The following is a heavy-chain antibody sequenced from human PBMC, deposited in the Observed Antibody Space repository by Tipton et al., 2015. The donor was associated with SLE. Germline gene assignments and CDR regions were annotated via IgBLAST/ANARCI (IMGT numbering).Heavy chain of an antibody. D-gene: IGHD1-20*01. V-gene: IGHV4-61*02. CDR2: IYTSGST. CDR3: ARDLTGLGLDY. CDR1: GGSISSGSYY. J-gene: IGHJ4*02. Sequence: TLSLTCTVSGGSISSGSYYWSWIRQPAGKGLEWIGRIYTSGSTNYNPSLKSRVTISVDTSKNQFSLKLSSVTAADTAVYYCARDLTGLGLDYWGQGTLVTVSS.